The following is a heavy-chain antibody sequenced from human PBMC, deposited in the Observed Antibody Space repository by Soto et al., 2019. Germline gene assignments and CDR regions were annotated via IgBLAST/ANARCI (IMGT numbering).Heavy chain of an antibody. CDR1: GVSISSINYY. D-gene: IGHD2-15*01. V-gene: IGHV4-39*01. J-gene: IGHJ5*02. Sequence: SETLSLTCTVSGVSISSINYYRARIRQPPGKGLVWIGSIHYTGSTYYNPSLKSRVTISVDTSKNQFSLKLTSVSAADTAVYYCARRECSGGTCSFDPWGQGTLVTVS. CDR2: IHYTGST. CDR3: ARRECSGGTCSFDP.